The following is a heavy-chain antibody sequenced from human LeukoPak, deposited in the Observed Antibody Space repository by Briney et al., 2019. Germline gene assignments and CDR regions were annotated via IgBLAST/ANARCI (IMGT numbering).Heavy chain of an antibody. V-gene: IGHV4-4*07. CDR3: AGDYSSLVMGH. CDR1: NDSINNFY. D-gene: IGHD4-17*01. J-gene: IGHJ4*02. CDR2: VSTSDTP. Sequence: SGTLSLTCNVSNDSINNFYWTWIRQPAGRGLEWIGTVSTSDTPHYNPSLKSRVAISIDKSKNHFSLRLISVTAADTAVYFCAGDYSSLVMGHWGQGTPVTVSS.